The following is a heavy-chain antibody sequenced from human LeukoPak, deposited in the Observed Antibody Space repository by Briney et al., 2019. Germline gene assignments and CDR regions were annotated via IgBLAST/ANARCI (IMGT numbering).Heavy chain of an antibody. J-gene: IGHJ3*02. CDR3: ARNLWFGESSDAFDM. CDR2: INPKSGGT. Sequence: ASVKVSCKASGYTFTGYYMHWVRQAPGQGLQWMGWINPKSGGTNYAQKFQGRVTMTRDTSISTAYMDMSSLRSDNTAVYYCARNLWFGESSDAFDMWGQGTMVTVSS. D-gene: IGHD3-10*01. CDR1: GYTFTGYY. V-gene: IGHV1-2*02.